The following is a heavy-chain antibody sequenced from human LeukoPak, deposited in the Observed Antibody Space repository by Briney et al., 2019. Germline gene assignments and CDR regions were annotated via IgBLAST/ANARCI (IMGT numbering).Heavy chain of an antibody. CDR1: GRSLSGYY. Sequence: SQTLSPICGVFGRSLSGYYWTWLRQPPGKGLECIGQINHRGSSHYNPSLRSRVTISVDTSKTQFSLKLTSVTAADTAVYYCARDKFCSDTGSCNIGLFDFWGQGALVTVSS. J-gene: IGHJ4*02. CDR3: ARDKFCSDTGSCNIGLFDF. V-gene: IGHV4-34*01. CDR2: INHRGSS. D-gene: IGHD2-15*01.